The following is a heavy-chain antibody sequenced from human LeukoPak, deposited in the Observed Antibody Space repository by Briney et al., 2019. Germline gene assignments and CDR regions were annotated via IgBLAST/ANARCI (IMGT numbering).Heavy chain of an antibody. D-gene: IGHD3-16*02. J-gene: IGHJ4*02. Sequence: GGSLRLSCAASGFTFSSYEMNWVRQAPGKGLEWVSYISSSGSTIYYADSAKGRFTISRDNAKNSLYLQMNSLRAEDTAVYYCARGPYDYVWGSYRRDYFDYWGQGTLVTVSS. V-gene: IGHV3-48*03. CDR2: ISSSGSTI. CDR1: GFTFSSYE. CDR3: ARGPYDYVWGSYRRDYFDY.